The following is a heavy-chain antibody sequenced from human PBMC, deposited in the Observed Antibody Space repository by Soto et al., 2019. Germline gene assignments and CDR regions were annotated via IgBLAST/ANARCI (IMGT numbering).Heavy chain of an antibody. J-gene: IGHJ4*02. V-gene: IGHV3-23*01. D-gene: IGHD2-15*01. CDR1: RFTFNNYA. Sequence: GGSLRLSCAASRFTFNNYAMSWVRQAPGKGLEWVSGISSTGDRTNYADSVKGRFAISRDNSKNTLDLQMNSLRDEDTAVYYCVKDYTCSGGSCYLIDYWRQGALVTVSS. CDR2: ISSTGDRT. CDR3: VKDYTCSGGSCYLIDY.